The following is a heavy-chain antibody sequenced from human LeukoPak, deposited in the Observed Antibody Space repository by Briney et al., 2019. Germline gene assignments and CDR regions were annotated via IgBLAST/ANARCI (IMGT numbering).Heavy chain of an antibody. Sequence: GGSLRLSCAASGFTFSSYAMHWVRQAPGKGLEYVSTITNSGGSTYYANSVKGRFTISRDNSKNTLYLQMGSLRAEDMAVYYCARSGGGYSDYWGHGTLVTVSS. CDR3: ARSGGGYSDY. J-gene: IGHJ4*01. CDR1: GFTFSSYA. D-gene: IGHD5-18*01. CDR2: ITNSGGST. V-gene: IGHV3-64*01.